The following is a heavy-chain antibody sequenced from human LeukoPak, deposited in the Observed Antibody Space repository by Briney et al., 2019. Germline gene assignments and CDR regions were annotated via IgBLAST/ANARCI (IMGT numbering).Heavy chain of an antibody. D-gene: IGHD6-19*01. CDR2: IWYDGNNK. V-gene: IGHV3-33*06. Sequence: PGRSLRLSCAASGFTFSSYGMHWVRQAPGKGLEWVAIIWYDGNNKYYADSVKGRFTISRDNSKNTLYLQMNSLRAEDTAVYYCAKGRLTVAGGSGPFDYWGQGTLVTVSS. CDR3: AKGRLTVAGGSGPFDY. CDR1: GFTFSSYG. J-gene: IGHJ4*02.